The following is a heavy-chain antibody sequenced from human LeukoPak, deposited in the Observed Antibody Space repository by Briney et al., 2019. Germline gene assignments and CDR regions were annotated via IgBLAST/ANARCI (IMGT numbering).Heavy chain of an antibody. D-gene: IGHD3-10*01. J-gene: IGHJ4*02. Sequence: TSETLSLTCTVSGGSISSYYWSWIRQPAGKGLEWIGRIYTSGSTNYNPSLTSRVTMSVDTSKNQFSLKLSSVAAADTALYYCAREAYYYAPDYWGQGTLVPVSS. CDR3: AREAYYYAPDY. CDR2: IYTSGST. V-gene: IGHV4-4*07. CDR1: GGSISSYY.